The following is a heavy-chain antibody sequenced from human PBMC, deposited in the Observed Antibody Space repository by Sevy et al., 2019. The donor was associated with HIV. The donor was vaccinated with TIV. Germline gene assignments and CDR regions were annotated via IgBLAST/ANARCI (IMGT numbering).Heavy chain of an antibody. Sequence: QLGGSLRLSCVASGFTFTSYAMSWVRQAPGTGLEWVSAISSSGGTTYFADSVKGRFSISRDNSKNTLYLQMNSLRADDTAVYSCARPVGSGWYNAFDVWGQGTMVTVSS. CDR2: ISSSGGTT. V-gene: IGHV3-23*01. J-gene: IGHJ3*01. CDR1: GFTFTSYA. CDR3: ARPVGSGWYNAFDV. D-gene: IGHD6-19*01.